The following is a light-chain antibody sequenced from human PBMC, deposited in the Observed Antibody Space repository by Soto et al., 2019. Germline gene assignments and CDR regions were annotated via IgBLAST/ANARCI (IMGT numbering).Light chain of an antibody. CDR3: QQYNNLPYT. J-gene: IGKJ2*01. Sequence: EIVMTQSPATLSVSPGERATLSCRASQSVSRNLAWYQQKPGQAPRLLIYAASTRATGIPAGFSGSGSGTEFTLTISSLQSEDFAVYYCQQYNNLPYTFGQGTKLEIK. V-gene: IGKV3-15*01. CDR1: QSVSRN. CDR2: AAS.